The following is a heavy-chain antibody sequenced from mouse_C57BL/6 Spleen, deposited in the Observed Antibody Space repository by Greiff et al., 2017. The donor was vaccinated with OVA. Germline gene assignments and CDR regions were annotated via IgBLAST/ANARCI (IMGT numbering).Heavy chain of an antibody. CDR1: GYTFTSYS. J-gene: IGHJ4*01. V-gene: IGHV1-4*01. CDR2: INPSSGYT. Sequence: QVQLQQSGAELARPGASVTLSCKASGYTFTSYSMHWVKQRPGQGLEWIGYINPSSGYTKYNQKFKDKATLTADKSSSTAYMQLSSLTTEDSAIYYCASRAGTGAMDYWGQGTSVTVSS. D-gene: IGHD4-1*01. CDR3: ASRAGTGAMDY.